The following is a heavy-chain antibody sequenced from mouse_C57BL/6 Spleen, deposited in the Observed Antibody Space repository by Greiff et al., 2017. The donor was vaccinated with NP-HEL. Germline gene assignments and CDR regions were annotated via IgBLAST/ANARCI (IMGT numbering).Heavy chain of an antibody. V-gene: IGHV1-15*01. D-gene: IGHD2-5*01. CDR2: IDPETGGT. J-gene: IGHJ2*01. Sequence: LQESGAELVRPGASVTLSCKASGYTFTDYEMHWVKQTPVHGLEWIGAIDPETGGTAYNQKFKGKAILTADKSSSTAYMELRSLTSEDSAVYYCTRWSNYVLDYWGQGTTLTVSS. CDR1: GYTFTDYE. CDR3: TRWSNYVLDY.